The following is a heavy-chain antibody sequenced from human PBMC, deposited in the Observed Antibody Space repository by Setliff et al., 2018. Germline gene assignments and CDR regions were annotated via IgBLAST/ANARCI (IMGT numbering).Heavy chain of an antibody. J-gene: IGHJ4*02. CDR3: ARTDGTNLGYFDN. CDR2: INQRESAK. CDR1: GFIFNNLW. Sequence: GESLRLSCSASGFIFNNLWMSWVRQAPGKGLEWVANINQRESAKLYVDSVKGRFTISRDNAENSLYLQMTSLRAEDTAVYYCARTDGTNLGYFDNWGQGTLVTVSS. V-gene: IGHV3-7*03. D-gene: IGHD2-8*01.